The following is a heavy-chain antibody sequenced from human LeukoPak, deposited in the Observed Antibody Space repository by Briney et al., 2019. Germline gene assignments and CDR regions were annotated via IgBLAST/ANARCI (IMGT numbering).Heavy chain of an antibody. D-gene: IGHD1-14*01. V-gene: IGHV4-39*01. CDR3: ARHEALYYRDAFDI. CDR1: GGSFSSSSYY. Sequence: SETLSLTCTVSGGSFSSSSYYWGWIRQPPGKGLEWIGSIYYSGSTYYNPSLKSRVTISVDTSKNQFSLKLSSVTAADTAVYYCARHEALYYRDAFDIWGQGTMVTVSS. CDR2: IYYSGST. J-gene: IGHJ3*02.